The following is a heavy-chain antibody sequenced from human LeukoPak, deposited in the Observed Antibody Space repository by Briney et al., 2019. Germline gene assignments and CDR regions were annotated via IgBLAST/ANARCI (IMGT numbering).Heavy chain of an antibody. CDR1: GFTFSSYW. Sequence: QSGGSLRLSCAASGFTFSSYWMSWVRQAPRKGLEWVANIKQDGSEKYYVDSVKGRFTISRDNAKNSLYLQMNSLRAEDTAVYYCARDLRDFWSGSVDYWGQGTLVTVSS. V-gene: IGHV3-7*01. CDR3: ARDLRDFWSGSVDY. J-gene: IGHJ4*02. D-gene: IGHD3-3*01. CDR2: IKQDGSEK.